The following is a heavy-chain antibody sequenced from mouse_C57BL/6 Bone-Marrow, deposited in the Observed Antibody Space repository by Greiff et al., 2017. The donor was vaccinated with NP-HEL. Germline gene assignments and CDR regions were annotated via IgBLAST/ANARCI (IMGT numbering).Heavy chain of an antibody. D-gene: IGHD2-4*01. J-gene: IGHJ2*01. CDR2: IYPRSGNT. CDR3: ARGRLRLYYFDY. CDR1: GYTFTSYG. V-gene: IGHV1-81*01. Sequence: VKLQESGAELARPGASVKLSCKASGYTFTSYGISWVKQRTGQGLEWIGEIYPRSGNTYYNEKFKGKATLTVDKSSSTAYMELRSLTSEDSAVYFCARGRLRLYYFDYWGQGTTLTVSS.